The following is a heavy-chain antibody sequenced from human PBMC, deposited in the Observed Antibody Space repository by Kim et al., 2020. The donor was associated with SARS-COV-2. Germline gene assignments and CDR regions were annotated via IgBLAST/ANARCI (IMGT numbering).Heavy chain of an antibody. Sequence: SETLSLTCAVYGGSFSGYYWSWIRQPPGKGLEWIGEINHSGSTNYNPSLKSRVTISVDTSKNQFSLKLSSVTAADTAVYYCASTGYSYGYTASLDYWGQG. D-gene: IGHD5-18*01. J-gene: IGHJ4*02. CDR2: INHSGST. CDR3: ASTGYSYGYTASLDY. CDR1: GGSFSGYY. V-gene: IGHV4-34*01.